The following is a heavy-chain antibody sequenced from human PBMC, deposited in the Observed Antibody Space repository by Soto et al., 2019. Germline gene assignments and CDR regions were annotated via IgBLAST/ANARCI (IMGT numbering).Heavy chain of an antibody. D-gene: IGHD5-18*01. CDR2: IYYSGST. V-gene: IGHV4-39*07. CDR3: ARVQLRVPGSYYYYGMDV. CDR1: GGSISSSSYY. Sequence: SETLSLTCTVSGGSISSSSYYWGWIRQPPGKGLEWIGSIYYSGSTYYSPSLKSRVTISVDTSKNQFSLKLSSVTAADTAVYYCARVQLRVPGSYYYYGMDVWGQGTTVTVSS. J-gene: IGHJ6*02.